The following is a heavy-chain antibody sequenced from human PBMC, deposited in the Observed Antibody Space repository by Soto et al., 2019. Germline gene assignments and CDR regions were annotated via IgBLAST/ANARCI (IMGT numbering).Heavy chain of an antibody. J-gene: IGHJ4*02. CDR1: GYTFTSYG. CDR2: ISAYNGNT. CDR3: AREVGRRGVNAILDC. D-gene: IGHD2-21*01. Sequence: QVQLVQSGAEVKKPGASVKVSCKASGYTFTSYGISWVRQAPGQGLEWMGWISAYNGNTNDAQNLQGRVTMTTDTTTSKAETELGSPSTDDRAVYYCAREVGRRGVNAILDCWGQGTLVTASS. V-gene: IGHV1-18*01.